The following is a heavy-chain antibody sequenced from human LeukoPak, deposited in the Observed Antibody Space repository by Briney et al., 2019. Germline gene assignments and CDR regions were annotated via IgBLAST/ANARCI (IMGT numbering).Heavy chain of an antibody. V-gene: IGHV3-48*03. J-gene: IGHJ4*02. CDR1: GLTFSSYE. Sequence: GGSLRLSCAASGLTFSSYELNWVRQAPGKGLEWVSCISSSGSTIYYADSVKGRFTISRDNAKNSLYLQMNSLRAEDTAVYYCARVGGNWSPDYWGQGTLVTVSS. CDR3: ARVGGNWSPDY. CDR2: ISSSGSTI.